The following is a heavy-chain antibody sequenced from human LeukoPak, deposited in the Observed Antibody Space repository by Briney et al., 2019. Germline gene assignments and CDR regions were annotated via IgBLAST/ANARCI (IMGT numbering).Heavy chain of an antibody. CDR3: AKDLKSGYYYYYMDV. CDR2: ISSSSSYI. CDR1: GFTFSSYS. D-gene: IGHD3-10*01. V-gene: IGHV3-21*01. Sequence: GGSLRLSCAASGFTFSSYSMNWVRQAPGKGLEWVSSISSSSSYIYYADSVKGRFTISRDNSKNTLYLQMNSLRAEDTAVYYCAKDLKSGYYYYYMDVWGKGTTVTISS. J-gene: IGHJ6*03.